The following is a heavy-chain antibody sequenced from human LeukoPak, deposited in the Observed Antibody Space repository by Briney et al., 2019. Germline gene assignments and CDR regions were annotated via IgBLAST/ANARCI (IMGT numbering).Heavy chain of an antibody. J-gene: IGHJ3*02. CDR2: IYSGGST. Sequence: GGSLRLSCAASGVTVSSNYMSWVRQAPGKGLEWVSVIYSGGSTYYADSVKGRFTISRDNSKNTLYLQMNSLRAEDTAVYYCARSINYYDSSGVGAFDIWGQGTMVTVSS. CDR1: GVTVSSNY. CDR3: ARSINYYDSSGVGAFDI. D-gene: IGHD3-22*01. V-gene: IGHV3-53*01.